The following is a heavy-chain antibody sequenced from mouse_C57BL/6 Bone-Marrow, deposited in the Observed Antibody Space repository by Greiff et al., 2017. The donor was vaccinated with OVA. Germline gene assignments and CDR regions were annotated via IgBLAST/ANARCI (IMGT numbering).Heavy chain of an antibody. V-gene: IGHV5-9-1*02. CDR1: GFTFSSYA. J-gene: IGHJ2*01. Sequence: EVHLVESGEGLVKPGGSLKLSCAASGFTFSSYAMSWVRQTPEKRLEWVAYISSGGDYIYYADTVKGRFTISRDDARNTLYLQMSSLKSEDTAMYYCTRDRGSFDYWGKGTTLTVSS. D-gene: IGHD3-1*01. CDR2: ISSGGDYI. CDR3: TRDRGSFDY.